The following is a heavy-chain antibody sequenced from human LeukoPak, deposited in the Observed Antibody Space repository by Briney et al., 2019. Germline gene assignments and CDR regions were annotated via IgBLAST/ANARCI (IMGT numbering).Heavy chain of an antibody. CDR2: ISGSGGST. J-gene: IGHJ5*02. Sequence: GGSLRLSCAASGFTFSSYWMSWVRQAPGKGLEWVSAISGSGGSTYYADSVKGRFTISRDNSKNTLYLQMNSLRAEDTAVYYCAKAGYSNLPYSWFDPWGQGTLVTVSS. CDR1: GFTFSSYW. V-gene: IGHV3-23*01. D-gene: IGHD4-11*01. CDR3: AKAGYSNLPYSWFDP.